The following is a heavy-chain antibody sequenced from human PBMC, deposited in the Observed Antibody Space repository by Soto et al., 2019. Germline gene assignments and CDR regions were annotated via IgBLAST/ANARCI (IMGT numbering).Heavy chain of an antibody. J-gene: IGHJ6*02. V-gene: IGHV6-1*01. CDR2: TYYRSKWYN. CDR1: GDSVSSNSAA. CDR3: ARDREDTADYYYDGMDV. D-gene: IGHD5-18*01. Sequence: SQTLSLTCAVSGDSVSSNSAAWNWIRQSPSRGLEWLGRTYYRSKWYNDYAVSVKSRITINPDTSKNQFSLQLNSVTPEDTAVYYCARDREDTADYYYDGMDVWGQGTTVTVSS.